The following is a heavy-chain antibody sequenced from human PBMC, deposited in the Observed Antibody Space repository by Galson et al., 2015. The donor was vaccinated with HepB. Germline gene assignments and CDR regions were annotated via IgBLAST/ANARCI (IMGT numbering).Heavy chain of an antibody. D-gene: IGHD2-21*01. CDR2: IYYSGST. V-gene: IGHV4-30-4*07. Sequence: TLSLTCAVSGGSISSGGYSWSWIRQPPGKGLEWIGYIYYSGSTYYNPSLKSRVTISVDTSKNQFSLKLSSVTAADTAVYYCARAIAVIGAFDIWGQGTMVTVSS. CDR1: GGSISSGGYS. CDR3: ARAIAVIGAFDI. J-gene: IGHJ3*02.